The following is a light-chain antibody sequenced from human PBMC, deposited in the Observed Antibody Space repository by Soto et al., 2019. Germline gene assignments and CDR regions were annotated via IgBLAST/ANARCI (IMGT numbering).Light chain of an antibody. Sequence: DIQMTQSPSTLSASVGDRVTITCRASHSISSWLAWYQQKPGKDTKILIYKASSLESGVPSRFSGSGSGTEFTLTISSMQPDDFATYYCKQYNVYYWTFGQGTKVDIK. J-gene: IGKJ1*01. CDR2: KAS. CDR1: HSISSW. V-gene: IGKV1-5*03. CDR3: KQYNVYYWT.